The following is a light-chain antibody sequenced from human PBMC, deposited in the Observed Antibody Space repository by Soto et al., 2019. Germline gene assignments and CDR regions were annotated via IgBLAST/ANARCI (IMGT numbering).Light chain of an antibody. CDR2: DAS. Sequence: DIQMTQSPSTLSASVGDRVTITGRASQTISSWLAWYQQTKGKAPNLLIYDASTLERGVPSRFRGTGSGTEFTLPIDRLQPDDFETYYCQQYHTYSITFGQGTRLDIK. J-gene: IGKJ5*01. V-gene: IGKV1-5*01. CDR3: QQYHTYSIT. CDR1: QTISSW.